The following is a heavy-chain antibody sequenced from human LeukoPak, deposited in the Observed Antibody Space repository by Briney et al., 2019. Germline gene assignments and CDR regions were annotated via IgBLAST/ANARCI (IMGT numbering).Heavy chain of an antibody. J-gene: IGHJ3*02. D-gene: IGHD2/OR15-2a*01. CDR1: GGSISSYY. CDR2: IYSSGSP. CDR3: ARTLLPAHRGAFDI. V-gene: IGHV4-4*07. Sequence: PSETLSLTGTVSGGSISSYYWSWIRQPAGKGLEWIGRIYSSGSPNYNPSLSSRVIMSIDTSKNQFSLKLSSVTAADTAVYYCARTLLPAHRGAFDIWGQGTMVTVSS.